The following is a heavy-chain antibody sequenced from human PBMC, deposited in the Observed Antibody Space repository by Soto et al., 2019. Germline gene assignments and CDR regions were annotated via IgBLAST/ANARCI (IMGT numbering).Heavy chain of an antibody. J-gene: IGHJ6*02. V-gene: IGHV3-53*01. CDR3: ARSGVELPVMDV. D-gene: IGHD1-7*01. Sequence: WGSLRLSCAASGFTVSSNYMSWVRQAPGKGLEWVSVIYSGGSTYYADSVKGRFTISRDNSKNTLYLQMNSLRAEDTAVYYCARSGVELPVMDVWGQGTTVTVSS. CDR1: GFTVSSNY. CDR2: IYSGGST.